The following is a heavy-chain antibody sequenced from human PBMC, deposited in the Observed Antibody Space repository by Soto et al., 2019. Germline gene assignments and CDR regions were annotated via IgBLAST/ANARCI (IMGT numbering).Heavy chain of an antibody. CDR2: IYYSGST. CDR3: ARGDDSSGYQHFDY. D-gene: IGHD3-22*01. V-gene: IGHV4-59*01. J-gene: IGHJ4*02. Sequence: LSLTCTVSGGSISSYYWSWIRQPPGKGLEWIGYIYYSGSTNYNPSLKSRVTISVDTSKNQFSLKLSSVTAADTAVYYCARGDDSSGYQHFDYWGQGTLVTVSS. CDR1: GGSISSYY.